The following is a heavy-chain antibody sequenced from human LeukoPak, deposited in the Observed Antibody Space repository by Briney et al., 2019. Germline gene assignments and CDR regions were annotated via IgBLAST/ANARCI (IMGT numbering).Heavy chain of an antibody. CDR1: GFSFSDYY. CDR2: ITATSSST. D-gene: IGHD3-10*01. CDR3: AKLFESGTYNNFFHY. V-gene: IGHV3-23*01. J-gene: IGHJ4*02. Sequence: GGSLRLSCAASGFSFSDYYMSWVRQAPGKGLEWVSAITATSSSTHDADSVQGRFAISRDNSKNTLYLQMNSLRPEDTAIYYCAKLFESGTYNNFFHYWGQGTLVTVFS.